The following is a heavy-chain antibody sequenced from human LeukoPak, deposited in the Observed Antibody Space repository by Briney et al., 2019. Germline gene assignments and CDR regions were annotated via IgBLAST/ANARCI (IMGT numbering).Heavy chain of an antibody. CDR2: ISGSGGST. CDR3: AKEGYCSGGSCYTHFDY. CDR1: GFTFSSYA. J-gene: IGHJ4*02. D-gene: IGHD2-15*01. Sequence: GGSLRLSCAASGFTFSSYAMSWVRQAPGKGLEWVSAISGSGGSTYYADSVKGRFTISRDNSKNTLYLQMNSLRAEDTAVCYCAKEGYCSGGSCYTHFDYWGQGTLVTVSS. V-gene: IGHV3-23*01.